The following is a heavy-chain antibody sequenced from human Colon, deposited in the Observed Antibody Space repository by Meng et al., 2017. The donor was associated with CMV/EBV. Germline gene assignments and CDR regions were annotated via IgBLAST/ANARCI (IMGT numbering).Heavy chain of an antibody. CDR1: GGSVTKAYW. D-gene: IGHD6-25*01. CDR2: IFDSDVV. J-gene: IGHJ4*02. Sequence: LPCGVSGGSVTKAYWWSWVRQAPGKGLEWVGSIFDSDVVHYNPSLKSRLGILVDRSKNQFSLTLTSVTAADTAMYYCTRDAASRPLEFWGPGILVTVSS. V-gene: IGHV4-4*02. CDR3: TRDAASRPLEF.